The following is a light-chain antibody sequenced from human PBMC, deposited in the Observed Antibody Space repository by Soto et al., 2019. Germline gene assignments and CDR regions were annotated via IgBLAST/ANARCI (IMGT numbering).Light chain of an antibody. CDR3: QQYGSSPRT. CDR2: GVS. CDR1: QSVRSNY. J-gene: IGKJ1*01. V-gene: IGKV3-20*01. Sequence: EIVLTQSPGTLSLSPGERATLSCRASQSVRSNYLAWYQHKPGQAPRLLIYGVSSRATGIPGRFSGSGSGTDFTLTISRLEPEDFAVYYCQQYGSSPRTFGQGTKVDIK.